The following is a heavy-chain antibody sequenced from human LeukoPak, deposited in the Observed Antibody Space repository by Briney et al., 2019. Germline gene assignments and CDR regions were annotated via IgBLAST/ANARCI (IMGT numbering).Heavy chain of an antibody. CDR3: ARGESGSRSFRYFDY. V-gene: IGHV4-34*01. Sequence: PSETLSLTYAVYGGSFSGYYWSWIRQPPGKGLEWIGEINHSGSTNYNPSLKSRVTISVDTSKNQFSLKLSSVTAADTAVYYCARGESGSRSFRYFDYWGQGTLVTVSS. J-gene: IGHJ4*02. CDR2: INHSGST. D-gene: IGHD1-26*01. CDR1: GGSFSGYY.